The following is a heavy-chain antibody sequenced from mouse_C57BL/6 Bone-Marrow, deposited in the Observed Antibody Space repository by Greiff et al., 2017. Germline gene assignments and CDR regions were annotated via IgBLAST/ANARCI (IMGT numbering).Heavy chain of an antibody. CDR1: GYTFTDYY. J-gene: IGHJ2*01. Sequence: VQLQQSGPELVKPGASVKISCKASGYTFTDYYMNWVKQSHGKSLEWIGDINPNNGGTSYNQKFKGKATLTVDKSSSTAYMELRILTSEDSAVYYCARSGLLRVAVEDYWGQGTTLTVSS. D-gene: IGHD2-3*01. V-gene: IGHV1-26*01. CDR3: ARSGLLRVAVEDY. CDR2: INPNNGGT.